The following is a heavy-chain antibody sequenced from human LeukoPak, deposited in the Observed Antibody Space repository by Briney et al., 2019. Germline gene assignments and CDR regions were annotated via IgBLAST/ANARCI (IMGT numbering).Heavy chain of an antibody. CDR2: IYYSGST. D-gene: IGHD3-9*01. V-gene: IGHV4-59*08. CDR3: ARSDWYLRGDAFDI. Sequence: TSETLSLTCTVSGASINNYYWSWIRQSPEKGLEWIGSIYYSGSTYYNPSLKSRVTISVDTSKNQFSLKLNSVTASDTAVYYCARSDWYLRGDAFDIWGQGTMVVVSS. J-gene: IGHJ3*02. CDR1: GASINNYY.